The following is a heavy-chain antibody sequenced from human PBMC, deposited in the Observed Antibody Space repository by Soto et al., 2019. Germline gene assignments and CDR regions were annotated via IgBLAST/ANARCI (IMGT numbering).Heavy chain of an antibody. CDR2: ISSSSSTI. CDR1: GFTFSSNS. V-gene: IGHV3-48*02. CDR3: ARVIWSGHLTSDL. D-gene: IGHD3-3*01. Sequence: EVQVVESGGGLVQPGGSLRLSCAASGFTFSSNSMNWVLQAPGKGLEWISYISSSSSTIYADSVKGRFTISRDNAKNSLYLQMNSLRDEETAVYYCARVIWSGHLTSDLWGQGTLVTVSS. J-gene: IGHJ5*02.